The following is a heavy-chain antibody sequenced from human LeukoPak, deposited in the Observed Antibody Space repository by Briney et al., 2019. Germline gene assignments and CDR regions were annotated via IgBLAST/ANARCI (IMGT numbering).Heavy chain of an antibody. CDR3: ASEIGVGAFDI. CDR1: GYPISSGYF. J-gene: IGHJ3*02. Sequence: SETLSLTCTVSGYPISSGYFWGWTRQPPGKGLEWIGSLYRSGSTYYDPSLKSRVTISVDTSKNQFSLKLSSVTAADTAVYYCASEIGVGAFDIWGQGTMVTVSS. V-gene: IGHV4-38-2*02. CDR2: LYRSGST. D-gene: IGHD1-26*01.